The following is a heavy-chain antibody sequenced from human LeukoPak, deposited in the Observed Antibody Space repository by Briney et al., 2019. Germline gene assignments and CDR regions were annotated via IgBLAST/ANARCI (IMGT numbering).Heavy chain of an antibody. CDR1: AFTFSHPW. Sequence: GGSLRLSCAASAFTFSHPWMNWVRQGLGVGLEWVGRIINKAVGETADYAAPVKGRFTISRDDSARTLYLQMNSLKTEDTAVYYCTTDCTSTSCYGDGAFDIWGQGTMVTVSS. CDR3: TTDCTSTSCYGDGAFDI. J-gene: IGHJ3*02. V-gene: IGHV3-15*01. D-gene: IGHD2-2*01. CDR2: IINKAVGETA.